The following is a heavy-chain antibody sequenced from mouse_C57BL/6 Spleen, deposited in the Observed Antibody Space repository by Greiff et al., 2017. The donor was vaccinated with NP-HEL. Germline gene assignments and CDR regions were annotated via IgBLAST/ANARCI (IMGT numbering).Heavy chain of an antibody. D-gene: IGHD4-1*01. CDR2: ISDGGSYT. V-gene: IGHV5-4*03. CDR1: GFTFSSYA. CDR3: ASGGANWDEAY. J-gene: IGHJ3*01. Sequence: EVKLMESGGGLVKPGGSLKLSCAASGFTFSSYAMSWVRQTPEKRLEWVATISDGGSYTYYPDNVKGRFTISRDNAKNNLYLQMSHLKSEDTAMYYCASGGANWDEAYWGQGTLVTVSA.